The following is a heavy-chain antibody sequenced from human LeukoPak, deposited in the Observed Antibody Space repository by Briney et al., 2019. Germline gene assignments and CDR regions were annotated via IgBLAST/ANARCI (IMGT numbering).Heavy chain of an antibody. CDR2: IKQDGSEK. V-gene: IGHV3-7*03. D-gene: IGHD2-15*01. CDR1: GFTFSNYW. Sequence: GSLRLSCAASGFTFSNYWMSWVRQAPGKGLEWVANIKQDGSEKFYVDSVKGRFTISRDNAKNSLYLQMNSLRAEDTAVYYCARAPLVVVAATFDYWGQGTLVTVSS. CDR3: ARAPLVVVAATFDY. J-gene: IGHJ4*02.